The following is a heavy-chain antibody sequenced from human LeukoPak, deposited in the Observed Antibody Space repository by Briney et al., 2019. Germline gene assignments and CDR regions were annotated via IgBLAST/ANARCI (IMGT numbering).Heavy chain of an antibody. Sequence: GGSLRLSCAASGFTFSDYWMHWVRQAPGRGLMWVSRINIDETSTTYADSLKGRFTISRDNAKNTLYLQMNSLRADDTAVYYCARQSRATPDYWGQGTLVTVSS. V-gene: IGHV3-74*01. CDR2: INIDETST. J-gene: IGHJ4*02. CDR3: ARQSRATPDY. D-gene: IGHD4-23*01. CDR1: GFTFSDYW.